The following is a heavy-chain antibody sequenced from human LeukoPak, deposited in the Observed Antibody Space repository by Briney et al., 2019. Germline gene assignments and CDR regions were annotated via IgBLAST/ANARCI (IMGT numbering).Heavy chain of an antibody. Sequence: GGSLRLSCAASGFTFSSYTMHWVRQAPGQGLEWVAVISYDGSNKYYADSVKGRFTISGDTSKNTLYLQMNSLRAEDTAVYYCAKETGDDSSGYYQFDYWGQGTLVTVSS. J-gene: IGHJ4*02. D-gene: IGHD3-22*01. V-gene: IGHV3-30-3*01. CDR3: AKETGDDSSGYYQFDY. CDR2: ISYDGSNK. CDR1: GFTFSSYT.